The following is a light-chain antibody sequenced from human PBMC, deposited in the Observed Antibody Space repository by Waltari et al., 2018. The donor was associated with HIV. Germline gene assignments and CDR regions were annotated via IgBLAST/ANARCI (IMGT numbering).Light chain of an antibody. CDR2: SNN. CDR3: QSYDSSLRGSV. CDR1: SSNIGAGSA. V-gene: IGLV1-40*01. Sequence: QSVLTQPPSVSGAPGPRVTIPCTGSSSNIGAGSAVHWYQQLPGTAPKLLINSNNNRPSGVPDRFSGSKSGTSASLAITGLQAEDEADYYCQSYDSSLRGSVFGVGTKLTVL. J-gene: IGLJ2*01.